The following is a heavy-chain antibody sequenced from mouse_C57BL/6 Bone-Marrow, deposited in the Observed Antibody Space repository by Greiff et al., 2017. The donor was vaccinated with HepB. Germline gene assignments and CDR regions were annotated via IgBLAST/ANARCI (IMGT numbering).Heavy chain of an antibody. D-gene: IGHD1-1*01. Sequence: EVMLVESGGGLVQPGGSMKLSCAASGFTFSDAWMDWVRQSPEKGLEWVAEIRNKANNHATYYAESVKGRFTISRDDSKSSVYLQMNSLRAEDTGIYYCTTSTTVVAPYWYFDVWGTGTTVTVSS. V-gene: IGHV6-6*01. CDR3: TTSTTVVAPYWYFDV. J-gene: IGHJ1*03. CDR2: IRNKANNHAT. CDR1: GFTFSDAW.